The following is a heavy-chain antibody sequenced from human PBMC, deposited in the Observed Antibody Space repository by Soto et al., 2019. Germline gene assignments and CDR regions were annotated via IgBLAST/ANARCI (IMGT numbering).Heavy chain of an antibody. V-gene: IGHV3-30*18. CDR3: AKGRHEDRLIISSSCYFLYSYWFDP. D-gene: IGHD6-13*01. Sequence: GGSLRLSCAASGFTFSSYGMHWVRQAPGKGLEWVAVISYDGSNKYYADSVKGRFTISRDNSKNTLYLQMNSLRAEDTAVYYCAKGRHEDRLIISSSCYFLYSYWFDPWGQGTMVTVSS. J-gene: IGHJ5*02. CDR1: GFTFSSYG. CDR2: ISYDGSNK.